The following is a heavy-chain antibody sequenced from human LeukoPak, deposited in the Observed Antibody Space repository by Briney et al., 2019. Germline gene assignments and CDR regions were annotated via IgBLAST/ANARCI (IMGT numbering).Heavy chain of an antibody. Sequence: ASVKVSCKASGYTFTSYYMHWVRQAPGQGLEWMGIINPSSGSTSYAQKFQGRVTMTRDTSTSTVYMELSSLRSEDTAVYYCARGATSSGYSSGWSVTPSGPWGQGTLVTVSS. J-gene: IGHJ5*02. CDR1: GYTFTSYY. V-gene: IGHV1-46*01. D-gene: IGHD6-19*01. CDR3: ARGATSSGYSSGWSVTPSGP. CDR2: INPSSGST.